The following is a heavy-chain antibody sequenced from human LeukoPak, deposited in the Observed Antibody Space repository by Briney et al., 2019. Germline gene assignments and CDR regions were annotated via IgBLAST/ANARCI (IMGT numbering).Heavy chain of an antibody. CDR3: ARSPSGGNSRAFEI. V-gene: IGHV4-39*01. CDR2: NYHSGST. Sequence: SETLSLTCTVSGDSISSRSYFWGWIRQPPGKGLERIGNNYHSGSTYYNPSLKSRATISVDTSTTQFSLRLRSVTAADTAVYYCARSPSGGNSRAFEIWGQGTLVTVSS. D-gene: IGHD4-23*01. J-gene: IGHJ3*02. CDR1: GDSISSRSYF.